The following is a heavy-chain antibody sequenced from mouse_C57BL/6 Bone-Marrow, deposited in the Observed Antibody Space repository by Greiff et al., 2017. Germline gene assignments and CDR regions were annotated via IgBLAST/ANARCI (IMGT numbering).Heavy chain of an antibody. CDR1: GYTFTSYG. Sequence: QVQLQQSGAELVRPGASVKLSCKASGYTFTSYGISWVKQRTGQGLEWIGEIYPRSGNTYYNEKFKGKATLTADKSSSTAYMELRSLTSEDSAVYFCARRGQLRRIFAYWGRGTLVTVSA. CDR3: ARRGQLRRIFAY. D-gene: IGHD3-2*02. J-gene: IGHJ3*01. V-gene: IGHV1-81*01. CDR2: IYPRSGNT.